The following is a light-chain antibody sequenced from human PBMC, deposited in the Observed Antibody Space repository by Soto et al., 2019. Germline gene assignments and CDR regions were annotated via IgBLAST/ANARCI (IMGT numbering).Light chain of an antibody. V-gene: IGKV1-39*01. CDR1: QTINNY. CDR2: AAS. CDR3: QQGYRTAWT. Sequence: DIQMTQSPSSLSASVGDRVTITCRASQTINNYVNWYQHKPGKAPKVLIYAASSLQSGVPSRFSGSGSGTDFSLTISSLQPEDFATYYCQQGYRTAWTLGQGTKVDIK. J-gene: IGKJ1*01.